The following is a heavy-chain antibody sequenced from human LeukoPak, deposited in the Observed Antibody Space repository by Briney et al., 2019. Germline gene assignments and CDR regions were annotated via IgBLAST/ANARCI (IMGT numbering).Heavy chain of an antibody. D-gene: IGHD2-2*01. J-gene: IGHJ5*02. CDR2: IIPIFGTA. Sequence: SVKVSCKASGGTFSSYAISWLRQAPGQGLEWMGGIIPIFGTANYAQKFQGRVTITTDESTSTAYMELSSLRSEDTAVYYCARSSSDCSSTSCYPPGWFDPWGQGTLVTVSS. CDR1: GGTFSSYA. CDR3: ARSSSDCSSTSCYPPGWFDP. V-gene: IGHV1-69*05.